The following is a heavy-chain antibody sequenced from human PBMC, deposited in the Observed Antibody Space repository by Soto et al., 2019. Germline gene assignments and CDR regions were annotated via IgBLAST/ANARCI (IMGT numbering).Heavy chain of an antibody. D-gene: IGHD3-10*01. V-gene: IGHV4-4*02. Sequence: SETLSFTCAVSGGSISSDNWWSWVRQPPGKGLEWIGEMYHSGNTNYNPSLKSRVTISVDKSKNQFSMKMTSVTAADTALYYCARASASSMLRGVIINWGQGTQVT. CDR3: ARASASSMLRGVIIN. J-gene: IGHJ4*02. CDR1: GGSISSDNW. CDR2: MYHSGNT.